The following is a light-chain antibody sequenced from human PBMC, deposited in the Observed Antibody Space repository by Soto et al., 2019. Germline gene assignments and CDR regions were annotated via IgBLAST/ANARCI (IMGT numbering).Light chain of an antibody. CDR3: QSYDSSLSGSRI. J-gene: IGLJ2*01. V-gene: IGLV1-40*01. CDR1: SSNIGAGYD. Sequence: QSVLTQLPSVSGAPGQRVTISCTGSSSNIGAGYDVHWYHQLPGTAPKLLIYGNSNRPSGVPDRFSGSKSGTSASLAITGLQAEDEADYYCQSYDSSLSGSRIFGGGTKLTVL. CDR2: GNS.